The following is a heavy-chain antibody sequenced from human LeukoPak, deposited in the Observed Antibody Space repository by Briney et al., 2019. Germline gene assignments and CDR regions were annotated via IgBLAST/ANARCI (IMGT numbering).Heavy chain of an antibody. CDR1: GGTFSSYA. Sequence: ASVKVSCKASGGTFSSYAISWVRQAPGQGLEWMGGIIPIFGTANYAQKFQGRVTITTDGSTSTAYMELSSLRSEDTAVYYCARAEVLGGGSYAIHSYYYYMDVWGKGTTVTVSS. J-gene: IGHJ6*03. D-gene: IGHD1-26*01. CDR2: IIPIFGTA. V-gene: IGHV1-69*05. CDR3: ARAEVLGGGSYAIHSYYYYMDV.